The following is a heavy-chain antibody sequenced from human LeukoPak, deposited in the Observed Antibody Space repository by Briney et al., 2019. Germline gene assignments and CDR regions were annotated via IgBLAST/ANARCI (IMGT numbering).Heavy chain of an antibody. Sequence: GGSLRLSCAASGFTFSSYGMHWVRQAPGKGLEWVAFIRYDGSNKYYADSVKGRFTISRDNSKNTLYLQMNSLRAEDMAVYYCANSVVGASSFDYWGQGTLVTVSS. J-gene: IGHJ4*02. CDR1: GFTFSSYG. CDR2: IRYDGSNK. CDR3: ANSVVGASSFDY. D-gene: IGHD2-15*01. V-gene: IGHV3-30*02.